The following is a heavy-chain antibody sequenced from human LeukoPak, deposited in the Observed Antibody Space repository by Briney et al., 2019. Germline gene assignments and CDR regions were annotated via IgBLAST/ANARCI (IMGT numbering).Heavy chain of an antibody. V-gene: IGHV3-74*01. D-gene: IGHD1-26*01. CDR3: ASSIGRWELLGYNWFDP. CDR1: GFTFSSYW. J-gene: IGHJ5*02. Sequence: GSLRLSCAASGFTFSSYWMHWVRQAPGKGLVWVSRINSDGSSTSYADSVKGRFTISRDNAKNTLYLQMNSLRAEDTAVYYCASSIGRWELLGYNWFDPWGQGTLVTVSS. CDR2: INSDGSST.